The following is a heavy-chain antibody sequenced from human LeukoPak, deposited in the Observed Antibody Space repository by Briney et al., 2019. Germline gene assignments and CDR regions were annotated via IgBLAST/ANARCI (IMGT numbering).Heavy chain of an antibody. CDR2: IYHSGST. D-gene: IGHD3/OR15-3a*01. Sequence: SETLSLTCTVSGYSISSGYYWGWIRQPPGKGLEWIGSIYHSGSTYYNPSLKSRVTISVDTSKNQFSLKLSSVTAADTAVYYCARGAQGDWLPYDRWFDPWGQGTLVTVSS. J-gene: IGHJ5*02. V-gene: IGHV4-38-2*02. CDR3: ARGAQGDWLPYDRWFDP. CDR1: GYSISSGYY.